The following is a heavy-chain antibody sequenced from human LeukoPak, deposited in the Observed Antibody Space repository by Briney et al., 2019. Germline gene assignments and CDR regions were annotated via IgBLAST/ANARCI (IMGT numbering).Heavy chain of an antibody. D-gene: IGHD5-12*01. CDR1: AFTFSSYW. V-gene: IGHV3-7*01. CDR3: ARGRVAPVY. Sequence: PGGSLRLSCAASAFTFSSYWMSWVRQAPGNGLEWVANIDQDGSEKYYVESMKGRITISRDTAKNSLYLQMNSLRAEDTAVYYCARGRVAPVYWGQGTLVTVSS. J-gene: IGHJ4*02. CDR2: IDQDGSEK.